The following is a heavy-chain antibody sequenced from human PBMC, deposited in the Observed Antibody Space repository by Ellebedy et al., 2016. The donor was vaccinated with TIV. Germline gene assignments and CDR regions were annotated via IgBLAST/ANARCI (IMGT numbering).Heavy chain of an antibody. CDR3: ARFRYTSFWHLGHNGLDY. J-gene: IGHJ4*02. CDR1: GFRISDYY. CDR2: ISVDGGAT. V-gene: IGHV3-11*01. Sequence: GESLKISCAASGFRISDYYMTWIRQAPGRGLEWISYISVDGGATYYSDTVKGRFTISRDNAAQSLYLQINNLSADDTAVYYCARFRYTSFWHLGHNGLDYWGQGTLVSVSS. D-gene: IGHD6-19*01.